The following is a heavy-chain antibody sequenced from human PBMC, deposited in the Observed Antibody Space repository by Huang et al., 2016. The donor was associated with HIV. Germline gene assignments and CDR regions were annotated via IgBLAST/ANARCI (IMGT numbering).Heavy chain of an antibody. CDR2: IYWDEDS. V-gene: IGHV2-5*02. D-gene: IGHD1-26*01. CDR1: GFSLTTDGVG. CDR3: AHTTLRGPGAFDA. J-gene: IGHJ3*01. Sequence: QITLKESGPTLVKPTQPLTLTCTFSGFSLTTDGVGVGWIRQPPGRALEWLGIIYWDEDSGDIPSLKGRLTIAKCTARNQIVLSMINVDPVDTATYFCAHTTLRGPGAFDAWGPGTVVTVSS.